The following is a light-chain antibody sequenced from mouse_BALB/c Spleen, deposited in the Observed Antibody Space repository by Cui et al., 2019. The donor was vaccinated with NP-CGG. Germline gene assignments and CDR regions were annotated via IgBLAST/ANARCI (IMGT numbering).Light chain of an antibody. Sequence: QAVVTQESALTTSPGETVTLTCRSSTGAVTTSNHANWVQEKPDNLFTGLIGGTNNRAPGVPARFSGSLIGDKAALTITGAQTEDEAIYFCALWYSNHWVFGGGTKLTVL. V-gene: IGLV1*01. CDR1: TGAVTTSNH. J-gene: IGLJ1*01. CDR2: GTN. CDR3: ALWYSNHWV.